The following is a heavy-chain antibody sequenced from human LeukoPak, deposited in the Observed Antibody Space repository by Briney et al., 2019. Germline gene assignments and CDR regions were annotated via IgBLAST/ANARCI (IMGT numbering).Heavy chain of an antibody. V-gene: IGHV3-53*01. CDR2: IYSGGHT. CDR1: GFIVSSSY. J-gene: IGHJ6*03. D-gene: IGHD5-24*01. CDR3: ARSTRDGYNHYYYYYMDV. Sequence: PGGSLRLSCAASGFIVSSSYMNWVRQAPGKGLEWVSVIYSGGHTYYTDSVKGRFTISRDNSNNTLYLYMNSLRPDDTAVYYCARSTRDGYNHYYYYYMDVWGKGTTVTVSS.